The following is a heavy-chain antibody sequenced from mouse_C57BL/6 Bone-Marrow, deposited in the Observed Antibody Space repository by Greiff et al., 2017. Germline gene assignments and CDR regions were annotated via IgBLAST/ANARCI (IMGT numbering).Heavy chain of an antibody. J-gene: IGHJ3*01. D-gene: IGHD3-3*01. CDR3: ARERRKLGTGFDY. Sequence: VHVQQPGPELVKPGASVKMSCKASGYTFTNYRMHWVKQSPGKSLEWIGNINPTNGGTSYNQKFKGKATLTVNKSSSTAYMELSSLTSEESAVYYCARERRKLGTGFDYWGQGTLVTVSA. CDR2: INPTNGGT. V-gene: IGHV1-22*01. CDR1: GYTFTNYR.